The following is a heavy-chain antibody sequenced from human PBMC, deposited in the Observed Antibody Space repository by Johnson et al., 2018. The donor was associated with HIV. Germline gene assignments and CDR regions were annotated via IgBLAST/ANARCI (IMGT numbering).Heavy chain of an antibody. CDR2: ISYDGIKT. J-gene: IGHJ3*02. D-gene: IGHD3-22*01. CDR3: ARRFYDSSGAGFDI. CDR1: GFTFSSYP. Sequence: QLVESGGGVVQPGRSLRLSCVASGFTFSSYPMHWVRQAPGKGLEWVALISYDGIKTYYVDSVKARFTIARDDARNTLYLHMGSLRAEDMAVYYCARRFYDSSGAGFDIWGQGTMVTVSS. V-gene: IGHV3-30*14.